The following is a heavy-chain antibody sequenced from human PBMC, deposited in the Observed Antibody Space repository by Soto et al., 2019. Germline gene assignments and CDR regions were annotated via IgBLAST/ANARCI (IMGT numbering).Heavy chain of an antibody. CDR2: ITSGGGNT. CDR3: ARAAAYYYMDV. J-gene: IGHJ6*03. Sequence: PGGSLRLSCAASGFAFSSYATSLIRQAPGKGLEWVSSITSGGGNTYYADSVKGRFTISRDNSKNTLYLQMNSLRAEDTAVYYCARAAAYYYMDVWGKGTTVTVSS. CDR1: GFAFSSYA. V-gene: IGHV3-23*01.